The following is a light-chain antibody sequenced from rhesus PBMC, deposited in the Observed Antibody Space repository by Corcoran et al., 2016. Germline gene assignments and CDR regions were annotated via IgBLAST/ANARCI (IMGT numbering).Light chain of an antibody. Sequence: QVILTQSPATLSLSPGERATLSCRASQRVSSYLAWYQQKPGKPPRLPIYGASKRAPGIPDRLSGHRSGADFPLPISSLEPEVVGVSHCYQHSRGLTFGHGTKVEL. J-gene: IGKJ1*01. CDR1: QRVSSY. CDR3: YQHSRGLT. CDR2: GAS. V-gene: IGKV3-10*01.